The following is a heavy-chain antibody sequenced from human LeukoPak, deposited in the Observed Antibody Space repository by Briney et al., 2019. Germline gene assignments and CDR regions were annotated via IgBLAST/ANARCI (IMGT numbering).Heavy chain of an antibody. V-gene: IGHV3-30-3*01. Sequence: GGSLRLSCAASGFTFSSYAMHWVRQAPGKGLEWVTIISYDGGDTYYADSVRGRFTISRDNSKDTLYLQMSTLRTEDTAVYYCARVLTGSWDWFDPWGQGTLVTVSS. CDR1: GFTFSSYA. CDR2: ISYDGGDT. J-gene: IGHJ5*02. D-gene: IGHD2-8*02. CDR3: ARVLTGSWDWFDP.